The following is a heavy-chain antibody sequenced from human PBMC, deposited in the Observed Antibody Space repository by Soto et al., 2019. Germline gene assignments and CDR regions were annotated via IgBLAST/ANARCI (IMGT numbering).Heavy chain of an antibody. CDR3: ARLVGDYPQDYYYYYMDV. CDR1: GYSFTSYW. V-gene: IGHV5-51*01. J-gene: IGHJ6*03. D-gene: IGHD4-17*01. Sequence: RGESLKISCKGSGYSFTSYWIGWVRQMPGKGLEWMGIIYPGDSDTRYSPSFQGQVTISADKSISTAYLQWSSLKASDTAMYYCARLVGDYPQDYYYYYMDVWGKGTTVTVSS. CDR2: IYPGDSDT.